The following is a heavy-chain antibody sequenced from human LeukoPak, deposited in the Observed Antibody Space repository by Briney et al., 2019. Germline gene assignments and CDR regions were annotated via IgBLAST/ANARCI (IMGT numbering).Heavy chain of an antibody. CDR3: ASHDYYDSSGYSKGADY. CDR1: GYTFTSYG. V-gene: IGHV1-18*01. CDR2: IGAYNGNT. Sequence: ASVKVSCKASGYTFTSYGISWVRQAPGQGLEWMGWIGAYNGNTNYAQKLQGRVTMTTDTSTSTAYMELRSLRSDDTAVYYCASHDYYDSSGYSKGADYWGQGTLVTVSS. J-gene: IGHJ4*02. D-gene: IGHD3-22*01.